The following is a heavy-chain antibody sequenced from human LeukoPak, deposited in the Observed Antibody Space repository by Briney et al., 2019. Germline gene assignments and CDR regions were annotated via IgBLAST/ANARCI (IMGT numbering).Heavy chain of an antibody. V-gene: IGHV3-7*01. CDR1: GFTFSSYW. CDR3: AREIAAAVTPHRLIDY. J-gene: IGHJ4*02. CDR2: MKQDGSEK. Sequence: PGGSLRLSCAASGFTFSSYWMSWVRQAPGKGLEWVANMKQDGSEKYYVDSVKGRFTISRDNAKNSLYLQMNSLRAEDTAVYYCAREIAAAVTPHRLIDYWGQGTLVTVSS. D-gene: IGHD6-13*01.